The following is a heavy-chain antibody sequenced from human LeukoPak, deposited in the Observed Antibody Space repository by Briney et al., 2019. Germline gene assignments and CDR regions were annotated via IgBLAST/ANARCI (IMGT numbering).Heavy chain of an antibody. V-gene: IGHV4-34*01. CDR2: INYSGST. Sequence: PSETLSLTCAVYGGSFSGYYWNWIRQPPGKGLEWIGEINYSGSTNYNPSLKSRVTISVDTSKNQFSLKLSSVTAADTAVYYCARRGETDLDYWGQGTLVTVSS. CDR1: GGSFSGYY. J-gene: IGHJ4*02. D-gene: IGHD2-21*01. CDR3: ARRGETDLDY.